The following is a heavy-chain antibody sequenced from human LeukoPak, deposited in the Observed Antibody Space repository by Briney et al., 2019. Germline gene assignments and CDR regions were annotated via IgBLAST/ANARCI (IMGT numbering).Heavy chain of an antibody. Sequence: GTPVKVSCKASGYTFTSYYMHWVRQAPGQGLEWMGIINPSGGSTSYAQKFQGRVTMTRDTSTSPVCMELSSLRSEHTAVYYCARSRRIQEWLDYWGQGTLVTVSS. J-gene: IGHJ4*02. V-gene: IGHV1-46*01. CDR2: INPSGGST. CDR3: ARSRRIQEWLDY. CDR1: GYTFTSYY. D-gene: IGHD3-3*01.